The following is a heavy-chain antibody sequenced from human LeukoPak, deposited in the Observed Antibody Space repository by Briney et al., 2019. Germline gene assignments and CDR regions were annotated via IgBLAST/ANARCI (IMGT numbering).Heavy chain of an antibody. V-gene: IGHV4-34*01. CDR1: GGSFSGYY. CDR3: ARHRDIYYYYYYMDV. CDR2: INHSGST. D-gene: IGHD5-24*01. J-gene: IGHJ6*03. Sequence: SETLSLTCAVYGGSFSGYYWSWIRQPPGKGLEWIGEINHSGSTNYNPSLKSRVTISVDTSRNQFSLKLSSVTAADTAVYYCARHRDIYYYYYYMDVWGKGTTVTVSS.